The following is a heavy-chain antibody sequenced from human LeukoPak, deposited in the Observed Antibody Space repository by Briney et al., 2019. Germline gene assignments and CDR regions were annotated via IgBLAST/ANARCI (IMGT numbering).Heavy chain of an antibody. CDR1: GFTFSGSA. Sequence: EGSLRLSCAASGFTFSGSAIHWVRQASGKGLEWVGRIRSKANNYATAYAASVKGRFTISRDDSKNTAYLQMNSLKTEDTAVYYCTRVPLSIVGATTPDTFDIWGQGTMVTVSS. J-gene: IGHJ3*02. CDR3: TRVPLSIVGATTPDTFDI. CDR2: IRSKANNYAT. D-gene: IGHD1-26*01. V-gene: IGHV3-73*01.